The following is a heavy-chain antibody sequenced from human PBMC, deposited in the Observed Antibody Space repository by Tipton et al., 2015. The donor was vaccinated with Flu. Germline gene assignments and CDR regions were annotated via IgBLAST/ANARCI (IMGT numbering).Heavy chain of an antibody. J-gene: IGHJ6*02. Sequence: LRLSCAVYGGSFSGYYWSWIRQPPGKGLEWIGEINHSGSTNYNPSLKSRVTISVDTSKNQFSLKLSSVTAADTAVYYCARVGRIQLWEDYYYYGMDVWGQGTTVTVSS. D-gene: IGHD5-18*01. CDR1: GGSFSGYY. CDR3: ARVGRIQLWEDYYYYGMDV. V-gene: IGHV4-34*01. CDR2: INHSGST.